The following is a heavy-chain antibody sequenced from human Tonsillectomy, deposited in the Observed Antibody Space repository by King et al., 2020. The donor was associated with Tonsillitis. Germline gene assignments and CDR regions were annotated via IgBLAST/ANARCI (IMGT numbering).Heavy chain of an antibody. V-gene: IGHV2-70*11. CDR3: ERISWAYGDYDEVFDY. J-gene: IGHJ4*02. D-gene: IGHD4-17*01. CDR1: GFSLSTSGMC. CDR2: IDWDDDK. Sequence: TLKESGPALVKPTQTLTLTCTFSGFSLSTSGMCVSWIRQPPGKALEWLARIDWDDDKYYSTSLKTRLTISKDTSKNQVVLTMTNMDPVDTATYYCERISWAYGDYDEVFDYWGQGTLVTVSS.